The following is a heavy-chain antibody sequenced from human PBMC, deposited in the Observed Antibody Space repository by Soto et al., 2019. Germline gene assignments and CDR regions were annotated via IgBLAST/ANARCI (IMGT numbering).Heavy chain of an antibody. CDR1: EFIFSSYA. CDR2: ISDTGGGT. V-gene: IGHV3-23*01. J-gene: IGHJ4*02. D-gene: IGHD2-2*01. Sequence: GGSLRLSCAASEFIFSSYAMSWVRQAPGKGPEWVAVISDTGGGTYYADSVKGRFTISKDNSKNTLDLQKNSLRAEDTGLYYCVKDAGGGPYSTAWYEFDYWGQGTQVTVSS. CDR3: VKDAGGGPYSTAWYEFDY.